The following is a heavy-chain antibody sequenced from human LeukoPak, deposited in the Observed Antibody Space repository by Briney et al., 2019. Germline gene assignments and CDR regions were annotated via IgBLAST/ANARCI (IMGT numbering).Heavy chain of an antibody. CDR1: VYTFTSYG. CDR3: ARESRGHYDILTGYYINGAFDI. J-gene: IGHJ3*02. Sequence: ASVKVSCKASVYTFTSYGISWVRQAPGQGLEWMGWISAYNGNTNYAQKLHSRGTMTTDTSTITAYMELGSMRSDHTAVYYCARESRGHYDILTGYYINGAFDIWGQGTMVTVSS. D-gene: IGHD3-9*01. V-gene: IGHV1-18*01. CDR2: ISAYNGNT.